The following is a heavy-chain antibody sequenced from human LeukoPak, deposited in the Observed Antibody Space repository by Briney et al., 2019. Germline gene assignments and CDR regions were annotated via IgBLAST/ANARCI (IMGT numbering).Heavy chain of an antibody. V-gene: IGHV1-46*01. J-gene: IGHJ6*02. CDR2: INPSGGST. CDR3: ARDRITMVRGSYYYYYGMDV. Sequence: GASVKVSCKASGYTFTSYYMHWVRQAPGQGLEWMGIINPSGGSTSYAQKFQGRVTMTRDTSTSTVYMGLSSLRSEDTAVYYCARDRITMVRGSYYYYYGMDVWGQGTTVTVSS. D-gene: IGHD3-10*01. CDR1: GYTFTSYY.